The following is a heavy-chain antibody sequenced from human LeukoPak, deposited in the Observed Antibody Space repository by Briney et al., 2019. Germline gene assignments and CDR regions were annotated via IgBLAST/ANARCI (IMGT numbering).Heavy chain of an antibody. Sequence: SVTLSLTCTVSGGSISSGGYYWSWIRQHPGKGLEWIGYIYYSGSTYYNPSLKSRVTISVDTSKNQFSLKLSSVTAADTAVYYCARDHLGYGLKYYGMDVWGQGTTVTVSS. V-gene: IGHV4-31*03. D-gene: IGHD5-18*01. CDR3: ARDHLGYGLKYYGMDV. CDR1: GGSISSGGYY. CDR2: IYYSGST. J-gene: IGHJ6*02.